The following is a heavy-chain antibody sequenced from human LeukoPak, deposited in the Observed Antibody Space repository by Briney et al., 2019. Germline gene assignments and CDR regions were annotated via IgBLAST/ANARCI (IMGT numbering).Heavy chain of an antibody. CDR3: ARDRQQLSSYYYYYYMDV. V-gene: IGHV3-48*03. D-gene: IGHD5-18*01. CDR1: GFTFSSYE. Sequence: GGSLRLSCAASGFTFSSYEMNWVRQAPGKGLEWVSYISSSCSTIYYADSVKGRFTISRDNAKNSLYLQMNSLRAEDTAVYYCARDRQQLSSYYYYYYMDVWGKGTTVTISS. J-gene: IGHJ6*03. CDR2: ISSSCSTI.